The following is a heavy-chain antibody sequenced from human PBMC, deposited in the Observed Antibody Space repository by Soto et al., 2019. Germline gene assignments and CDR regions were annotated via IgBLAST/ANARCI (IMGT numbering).Heavy chain of an antibody. V-gene: IGHV4-31*03. Sequence: QVQLQESGPGLVKPSQTLSLTCTVSGGSISSGGYYWSWIRQHPGKGLEWIGYIYYSGSTYYNPSLKARVTISVGTSKHQSALQLSSVTAADTAVYYWARVRYIAAAGTQYFQHWGQGTLVTVSS. D-gene: IGHD6-13*01. CDR2: IYYSGST. CDR3: ARVRYIAAAGTQYFQH. J-gene: IGHJ1*01. CDR1: GGSISSGGYY.